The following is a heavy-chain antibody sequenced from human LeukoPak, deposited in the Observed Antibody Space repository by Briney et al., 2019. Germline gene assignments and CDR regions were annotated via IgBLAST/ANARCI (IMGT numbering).Heavy chain of an antibody. CDR1: GSSFTSYW. Sequence: GESLKISCKGSGSSFTSYWIGWVRQMPGKGLEWMGIIYPGDSDTRYSPSFQGHVTISADKSISTAYLQWSSLKASDTAMYYRARLTLVAVAEIRDYWGQGTLVTVSS. V-gene: IGHV5-51*01. D-gene: IGHD6-19*01. CDR2: IYPGDSDT. J-gene: IGHJ4*01. CDR3: ARLTLVAVAEIRDY.